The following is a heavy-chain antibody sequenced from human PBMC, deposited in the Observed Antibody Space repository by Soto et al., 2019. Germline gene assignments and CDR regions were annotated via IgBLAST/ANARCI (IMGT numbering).Heavy chain of an antibody. V-gene: IGHV3-7*01. J-gene: IGHJ6*02. CDR2: IKQDGSEK. CDR1: GFTFSSYW. D-gene: IGHD5-18*01. Sequence: PGGSLRLSCAASGFTFSSYWMSWVRQAPGKGLEWVANIKQDGSEKYYVDSVKGRFTISRDNAKNSLYLQMNSLRAEDTAVYYCARVKSGYSYGYVVYYYSMDVWGQGTTVTVSS. CDR3: ARVKSGYSYGYVVYYYSMDV.